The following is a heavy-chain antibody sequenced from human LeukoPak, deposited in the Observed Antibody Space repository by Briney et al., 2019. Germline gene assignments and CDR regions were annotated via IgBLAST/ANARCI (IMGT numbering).Heavy chain of an antibody. CDR1: GFTFSSYS. J-gene: IGHJ6*03. D-gene: IGHD3-3*01. CDR3: ARVVPSIFGVENYYMDV. Sequence: TAGGSLRLSCAASGFTFSSYSMNWVRQAPGKGLEWVSSISSSSSYIYYADSVKGRFTISRDNAKNSLYLQMNSLRAEDTAVYYCARVVPSIFGVENYYMDVWGKGTTVTVSS. CDR2: ISSSSSYI. V-gene: IGHV3-21*01.